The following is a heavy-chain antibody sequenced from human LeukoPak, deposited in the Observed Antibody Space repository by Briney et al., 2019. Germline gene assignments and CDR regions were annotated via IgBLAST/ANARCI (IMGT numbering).Heavy chain of an antibody. CDR1: GFTFSSYS. CDR3: ARALIDGNTPFDY. J-gene: IGHJ4*02. Sequence: KPGRSLRLSCAASGFTFSSYSMNWIRQAPGKGLEWVSSINSSSSYISDADSVKGRFTISRDNAKISLYLQMNSLRAEDTAVYYCARALIDGNTPFDYWGQGTLVTVSS. V-gene: IGHV3-21*01. CDR2: INSSSSYI. D-gene: IGHD4-23*01.